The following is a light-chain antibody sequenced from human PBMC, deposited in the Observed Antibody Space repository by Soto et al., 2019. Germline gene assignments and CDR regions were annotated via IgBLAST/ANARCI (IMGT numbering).Light chain of an antibody. CDR1: QSLLYNNTYNY. CDR2: FGS. CDR3: MQALQSLT. Sequence: IVMTQSPLTLPVTPGEPASISCRSXQSLLYNNTYNYLDWYVQKPGQSPQLLIYFGSNRAPGVPDRFSGSGSGTDFTLKINRVEAEDVGTYYCMQALQSLTFGQGTRLEIK. V-gene: IGKV2-28*01. J-gene: IGKJ5*01.